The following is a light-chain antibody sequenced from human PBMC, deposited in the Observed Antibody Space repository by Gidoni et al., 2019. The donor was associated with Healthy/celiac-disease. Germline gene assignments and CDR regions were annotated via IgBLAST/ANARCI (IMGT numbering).Light chain of an antibody. J-gene: IGKJ5*01. V-gene: IGKV1-8*01. CDR3: QQYYSYPIT. CDR1: QGISSY. Sequence: AIRMTQSTSSFSASTGDRVTITCRASQGISSYLAWYQQKPGKDPKLLIYAASTLQSGVPSMFSGSGSGTDFTLTISCLQSEDFATYYCQQYYSYPITFGQGTRLEIK. CDR2: AAS.